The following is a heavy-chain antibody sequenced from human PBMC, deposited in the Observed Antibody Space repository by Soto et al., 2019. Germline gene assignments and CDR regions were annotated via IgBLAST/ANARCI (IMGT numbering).Heavy chain of an antibody. CDR1: GVTLSSYT. J-gene: IGHJ3*02. Sequence: GGSLRLSGASSGVTLSSYTMNWVRHAPGKGLEWGALSGGSSGGTYYADPVKGRFTVSRDNSKNTLYLQMDSLRADDTALYYCAKYSIKRNGLSDPFDIWGQGTMVTVSS. V-gene: IGHV3-23*01. CDR2: SGGSSGGT. CDR3: AKYSIKRNGLSDPFDI. D-gene: IGHD2-21*01.